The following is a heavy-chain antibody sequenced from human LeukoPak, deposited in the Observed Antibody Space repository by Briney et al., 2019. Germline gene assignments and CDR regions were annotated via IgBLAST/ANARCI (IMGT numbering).Heavy chain of an antibody. Sequence: SETLSLTCAVSGGSISSGGYSWSWIRQPPGKGLEWIGYIYHSGSTYYNPSLKSRVTISVDRSKNQFSLKLSSVAAADTAVYYCAWFSRTIAAAGSDYWGQGTLVTVSS. V-gene: IGHV4-30-2*01. CDR3: AWFSRTIAAAGSDY. CDR1: GGSISSGGYS. J-gene: IGHJ4*02. D-gene: IGHD6-13*01. CDR2: IYHSGST.